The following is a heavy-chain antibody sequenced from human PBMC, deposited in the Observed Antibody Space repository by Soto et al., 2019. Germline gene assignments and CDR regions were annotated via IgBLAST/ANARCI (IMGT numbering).Heavy chain of an antibody. CDR2: ISAYNGNT. Sequence: ASVKVSCTASGYTFTSYGISWVRQAPGQGLEWMGWISAYNGNTNYAQKLQGRVTMTTDTSTSTAYMELRSLRSDDTAVYYCARDLPLYSGYDVGYYYYYMDVWGKGTTVTVSS. J-gene: IGHJ6*03. CDR3: ARDLPLYSGYDVGYYYYYMDV. D-gene: IGHD5-12*01. V-gene: IGHV1-18*01. CDR1: GYTFTSYG.